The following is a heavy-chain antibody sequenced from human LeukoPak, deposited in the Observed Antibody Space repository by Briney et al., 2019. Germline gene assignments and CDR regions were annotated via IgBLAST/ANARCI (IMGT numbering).Heavy chain of an antibody. CDR3: ARDPANGYYYFDY. V-gene: IGHV1-18*01. CDR2: ISAYNGNT. Sequence: ASVKVSCKAAGYTFTSYGISWVRQAPGQGLEWMGGISAYNGNTNYAQKLEGRGTMTTDTSTSTAYMELRSLRSDDTAVYYCARDPANGYYYFDYWGQGTLVTVSS. D-gene: IGHD2-8*01. CDR1: GYTFTSYG. J-gene: IGHJ4*02.